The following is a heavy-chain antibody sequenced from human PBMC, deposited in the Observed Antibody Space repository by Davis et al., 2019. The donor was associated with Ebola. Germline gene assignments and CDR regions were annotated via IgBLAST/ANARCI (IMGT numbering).Heavy chain of an antibody. CDR2: IWYDGSNK. Sequence: GESLKISCAASGFTFSSYGMHWVRQAPGKGLEWVAVIWYDGSNKYYADSVKGRFTISRDNAKNSLYLQMNSLRAEDTAVYYCARDPLDMDSILYYYGMDVWGQGTTVTVSS. CDR3: ARDPLDMDSILYYYGMDV. V-gene: IGHV3-33*01. CDR1: GFTFSSYG. D-gene: IGHD2-21*01. J-gene: IGHJ6*02.